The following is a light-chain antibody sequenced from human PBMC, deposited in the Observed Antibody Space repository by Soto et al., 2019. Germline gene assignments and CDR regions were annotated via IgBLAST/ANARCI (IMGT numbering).Light chain of an antibody. V-gene: IGKV3-20*01. CDR3: QQYGSSPQT. Sequence: EIVLTQSPGTLSLSPGESATLSCRASQSVRSNCLAWYQQKPGQAPRLLIYGASSRATGIPDRFSGSGSGTDFSLTISRLEPEDFAVYYCQQYGSSPQTFGQGTKVEIK. CDR2: GAS. J-gene: IGKJ1*01. CDR1: QSVRSNC.